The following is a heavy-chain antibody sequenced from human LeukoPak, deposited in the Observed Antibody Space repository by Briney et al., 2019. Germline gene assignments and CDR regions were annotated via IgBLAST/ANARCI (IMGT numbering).Heavy chain of an antibody. CDR1: GGSIGSYY. CDR2: IYYSGST. CDR3: ARDYGFVAAAGSWFDP. V-gene: IGHV4-59*01. D-gene: IGHD6-13*01. Sequence: PSETLSLTCTVSGGSIGSYYWNWIRQPPGKGLEWIGYIYYSGSTNYNPSLKSRVTISVDTSKNQFSLKLSSVTAADTAVYYCARDYGFVAAAGSWFDPWGRGTLVTVSS. J-gene: IGHJ5*02.